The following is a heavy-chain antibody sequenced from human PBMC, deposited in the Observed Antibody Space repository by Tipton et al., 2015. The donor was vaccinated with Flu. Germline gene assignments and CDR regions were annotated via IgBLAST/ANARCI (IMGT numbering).Heavy chain of an antibody. CDR3: ARGDCSSTSCLDY. V-gene: IGHV4-4*07. D-gene: IGHD2-2*01. CDR2: IYTSEST. CDR1: GGSLSSYY. J-gene: IGHJ4*02. Sequence: TLSLTCTVSGGSLSSYYWSWIRQPAGKGLEWIGRIYTSESTSYNPSLKSRVTMSVDTSKNQFSLKLSSVTAADTAVYYCARGDCSSTSCLDYWGQGTLVTVSS.